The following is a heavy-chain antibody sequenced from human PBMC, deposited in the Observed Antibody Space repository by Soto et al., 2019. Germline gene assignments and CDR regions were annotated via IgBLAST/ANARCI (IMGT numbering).Heavy chain of an antibody. CDR1: GFTVSSNY. J-gene: IGHJ3*02. V-gene: IGHV3-53*01. CDR3: ARVGDVYYYDSSGMGDAFDI. Sequence: GGSLRLSCAASGFTVSSNYMSWVRQAPGKGLEWVSAIYSGGSTYYADSVKGRFTISRDNSKNTLYLQMNSLRAEDTAVYYCARVGDVYYYDSSGMGDAFDIWGQGTMVTVSS. D-gene: IGHD3-22*01. CDR2: IYSGGST.